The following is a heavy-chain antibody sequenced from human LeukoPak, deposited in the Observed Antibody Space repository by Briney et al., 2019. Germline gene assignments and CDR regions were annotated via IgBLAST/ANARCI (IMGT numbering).Heavy chain of an antibody. Sequence: GGSLRLSCAASGFTVSSNYMSWVRQAPGKGLEWVSVIYSGGSTYYADSVEGRFTISRDNSKNTLYLQMNSLRSDDTAVYYCARDRNILPGSWFDPWGQGTLVTVSS. V-gene: IGHV3-53*05. J-gene: IGHJ5*02. CDR3: ARDRNILPGSWFDP. D-gene: IGHD1-26*01. CDR1: GFTVSSNY. CDR2: IYSGGST.